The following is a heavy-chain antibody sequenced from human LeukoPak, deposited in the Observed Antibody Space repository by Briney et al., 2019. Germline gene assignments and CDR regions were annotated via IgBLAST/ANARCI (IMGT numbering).Heavy chain of an antibody. Sequence: EASVKVSCKASGGTFSSYGISWVRQAPGQGLEWMGGIIPIFGTANYAQKFQGRVTITTDESTSTAYMELSSLRSEDTAVYYCARGEVAHDYYYYMDVWGKGTTVTVSS. CDR2: IIPIFGTA. V-gene: IGHV1-69*05. CDR3: ARGEVAHDYYYYMDV. J-gene: IGHJ6*03. D-gene: IGHD1-26*01. CDR1: GGTFSSYG.